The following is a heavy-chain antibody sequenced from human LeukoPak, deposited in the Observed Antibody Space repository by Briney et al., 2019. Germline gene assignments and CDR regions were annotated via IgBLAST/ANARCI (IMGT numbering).Heavy chain of an antibody. Sequence: GGSLRLSCAASGFTFSSFWMSWARQAPGKGLEWVAVIWYDGSIKYYADSVKGRFTISRVNSKNTLYLQMNSLRADDTAVYYCARAYYYDTSATPDYWGQGTLVTVSS. V-gene: IGHV3-33*08. J-gene: IGHJ4*02. CDR2: IWYDGSIK. CDR1: GFTFSSFW. CDR3: ARAYYYDTSATPDY. D-gene: IGHD3-22*01.